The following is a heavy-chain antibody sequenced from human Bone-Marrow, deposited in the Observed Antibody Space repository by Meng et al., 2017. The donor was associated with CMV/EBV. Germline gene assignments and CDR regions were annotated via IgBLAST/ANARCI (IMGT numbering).Heavy chain of an antibody. D-gene: IGHD3-10*01. V-gene: IGHV3-11*01. J-gene: IGHJ4*02. CDR1: GGSMSGYY. CDR2: ISSSGSTI. Sequence: GTLCLTCTVSGGSMSGYYMSWIRQAPGKGLEWVSYISSSGSTIYYADSVKGRFTISRDNAKNSLYLQMNSLRAEDTAVYYWARDSAGGFDYWGQGTLVTVSS. CDR3: ARDSAGGFDY.